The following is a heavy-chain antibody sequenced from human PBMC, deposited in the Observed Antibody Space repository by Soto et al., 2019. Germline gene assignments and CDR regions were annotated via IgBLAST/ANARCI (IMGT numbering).Heavy chain of an antibody. D-gene: IGHD5-18*01. CDR3: ARSRGYRHGYGDY. CDR1: GYTFISYS. CDR2: ISTYNGNT. J-gene: IGHJ4*02. Sequence: ASLRVSCKASGYTFISYSIAWVRQAPGQGLEWLGWISTYNGNTNHAQKLQGRVTLTTDTSTSTVYMELRSLRSDDTAVYYCARSRGYRHGYGDYWGQGTLVIVSS. V-gene: IGHV1-18*04.